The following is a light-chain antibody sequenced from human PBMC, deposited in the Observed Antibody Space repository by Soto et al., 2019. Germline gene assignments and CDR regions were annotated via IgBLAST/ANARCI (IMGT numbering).Light chain of an antibody. CDR1: QSISSW. Sequence: DIQMTQSPSTLSASVGDRVTITCRASQSISSWLAWYQQKPGKAPKILIYDASSLESGVPSRFSGSGSGTEFTLTISSLQPDDFATYYCQQYNSYSYTCGQGPKLEIK. CDR3: QQYNSYSYT. J-gene: IGKJ2*01. CDR2: DAS. V-gene: IGKV1-5*01.